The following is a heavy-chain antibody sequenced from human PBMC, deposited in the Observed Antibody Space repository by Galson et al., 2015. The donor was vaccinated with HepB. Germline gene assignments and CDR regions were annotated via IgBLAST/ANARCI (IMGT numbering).Heavy chain of an antibody. D-gene: IGHD3-22*01. V-gene: IGHV5-10-1*01. CDR2: IDPSDSYT. J-gene: IGHJ3*02. CDR1: GYSFTSYW. CDR3: ARRARSNYYDSSGYYDAFDI. Sequence: QSGAEVKKPGESLRISCKGSGYSFTSYWITWVRQMPGKGLEWMRRIDPSDSYTNYSPSFQGHVTISADKSTSTAYLQWSSLKASDTAMYYCARRARSNYYDSSGYYDAFDIWGQGTIVTISS.